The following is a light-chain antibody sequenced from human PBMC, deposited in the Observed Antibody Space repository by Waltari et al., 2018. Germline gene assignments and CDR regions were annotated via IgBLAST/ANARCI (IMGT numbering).Light chain of an antibody. Sequence: DIQMNQSPPSVSASVGDRVPITCRSSQSISTTLAWYQQRPGQAPKVLIYSSSILQSGVPSRFSGIGSRTDFTLTIGGLQPEDFAPYYCQQGNSIPPTFGQWTKVEIK. CDR2: SSS. J-gene: IGKJ1*01. CDR3: QQGNSIPPT. CDR1: QSISTT. V-gene: IGKV1-12*01.